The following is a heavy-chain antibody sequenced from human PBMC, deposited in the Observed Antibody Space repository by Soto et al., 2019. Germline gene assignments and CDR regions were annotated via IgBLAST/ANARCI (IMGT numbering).Heavy chain of an antibody. CDR1: GYTFTTYY. CDR3: ARLDIVGTSTVP. CDR2: INPTSGST. J-gene: IGHJ5*02. D-gene: IGHD1-26*01. V-gene: IGHV1-46*01. Sequence: QVQLLQSGAEVKRPGASVNVSCKAFGYTFTTYYMHWVRQAPGQGLEWMGMINPTSGSTTYAQNFQSRVTMTRDKSTRTVYMELNSLRSEDTAVYYCARLDIVGTSTVPWGQGTLVTVSS.